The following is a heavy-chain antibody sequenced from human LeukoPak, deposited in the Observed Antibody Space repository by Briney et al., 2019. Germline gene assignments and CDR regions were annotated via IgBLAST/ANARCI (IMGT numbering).Heavy chain of an antibody. D-gene: IGHD3-22*01. J-gene: IGHJ1*01. CDR1: GGTFSSYA. CDR3: AREYYYDSSALLEYCQH. Sequence: ASVKVSCKASGGTFSSYAISWVRQAPGQGLEWMGRIIPIFGTANYAQKFQGRVTITTDESTSTAYMELSSLRSEDTAVYYCAREYYYDSSALLEYCQHWGQGTLVTASS. V-gene: IGHV1-69*05. CDR2: IIPIFGTA.